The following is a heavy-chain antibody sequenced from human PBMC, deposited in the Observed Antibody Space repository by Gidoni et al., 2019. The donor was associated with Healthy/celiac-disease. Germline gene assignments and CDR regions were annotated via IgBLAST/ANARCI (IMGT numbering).Heavy chain of an antibody. CDR3: ATAGNGYYYDSSSTLGVDAFDI. CDR1: GVTFSSYA. Sequence: VQLLESGGCLVQPGGSLRLSCAASGVTFSSYAMSWVRQAPWKGLESVSAMIGRGGSIYYNGSVKGRSNISRDNSKNTMYLQMNTLRAEDTAVYYCATAGNGYYYDSSSTLGVDAFDIWGQGTMVTVSS. V-gene: IGHV3-23*01. D-gene: IGHD3-22*01. CDR2: MIGRGGSI. J-gene: IGHJ3*02.